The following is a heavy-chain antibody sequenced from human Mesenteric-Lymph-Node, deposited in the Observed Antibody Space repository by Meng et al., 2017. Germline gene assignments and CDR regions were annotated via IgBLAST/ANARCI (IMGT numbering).Heavy chain of an antibody. Sequence: QVQLVQYGAEVKKPGASVKVSFKASGYTFTSYGISWVRQAPGQGLEWMGWISAYNGNTNYAQKLQGRVTMTTDTSTSTAYMELRSLRSDDTAVYYCARDDSSGYYVHWFDPWGQGTLVTVSS. D-gene: IGHD3-22*01. J-gene: IGHJ5*02. CDR2: ISAYNGNT. CDR1: GYTFTSYG. V-gene: IGHV1-18*01. CDR3: ARDDSSGYYVHWFDP.